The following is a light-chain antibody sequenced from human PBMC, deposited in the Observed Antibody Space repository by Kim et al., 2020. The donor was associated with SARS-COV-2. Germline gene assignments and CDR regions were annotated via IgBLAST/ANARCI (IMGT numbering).Light chain of an antibody. Sequence: DIQMTQSPSTLSAFVGDRVTITCRSSQNIDRWLAWYQQKPGKAPKLLVYTASNLESGVPSRFSGRGSGTQFTLTINGLQPEDFATYYCQEFSTYSRAFGQGTKMDIK. J-gene: IGKJ1*01. CDR2: TAS. CDR1: QNIDRW. V-gene: IGKV1-5*03. CDR3: QEFSTYSRA.